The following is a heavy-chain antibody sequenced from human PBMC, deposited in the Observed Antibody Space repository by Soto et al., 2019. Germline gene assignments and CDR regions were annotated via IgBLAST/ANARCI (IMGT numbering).Heavy chain of an antibody. J-gene: IGHJ4*02. V-gene: IGHV3-30*18. Sequence: QVQLVKSWGGVVQPGRSLRLSCAVSGFSFKSHGMHWVRQAPGKGLEWVAFISYDGKDANYADSVKGRFTISRDNSKDALYLQMGSLRGEDTAVYFCAKDHRNGGSRVDYWGQGTPVTVSS. CDR3: AKDHRNGGSRVDY. CDR1: GFSFKSHG. CDR2: ISYDGKDA. D-gene: IGHD2-15*01.